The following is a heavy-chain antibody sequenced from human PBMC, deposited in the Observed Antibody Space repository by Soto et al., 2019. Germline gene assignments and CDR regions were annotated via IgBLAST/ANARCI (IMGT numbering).Heavy chain of an antibody. Sequence: GGSLILSCAASGFTFSSYAMSWVRQAPGKGLEWVSAISGSGGSTYYADSVKGRFTISRDNSKNTLYLQMNSLRAEDTAVYYCAKDPRAVAGTESDYWGQGTLVTVSS. CDR2: ISGSGGST. CDR1: GFTFSSYA. CDR3: AKDPRAVAGTESDY. J-gene: IGHJ4*02. D-gene: IGHD6-19*01. V-gene: IGHV3-23*01.